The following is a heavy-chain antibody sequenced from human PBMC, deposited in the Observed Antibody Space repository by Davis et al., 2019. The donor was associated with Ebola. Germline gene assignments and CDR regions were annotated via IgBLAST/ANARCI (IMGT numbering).Heavy chain of an antibody. J-gene: IGHJ4*02. Sequence: GESLKISCEASGLTFNTYWMHWVRQVPGKGLVWVARIKNDGRSSNYADSVKGRFTISRDNDKNTLYLQMNSLRAEDTAVYYCAKGSSAVYGVHFDYWGQGTLVTVSS. CDR1: GLTFNTYW. D-gene: IGHD5/OR15-5a*01. V-gene: IGHV3-74*01. CDR3: AKGSSAVYGVHFDY. CDR2: IKNDGRSS.